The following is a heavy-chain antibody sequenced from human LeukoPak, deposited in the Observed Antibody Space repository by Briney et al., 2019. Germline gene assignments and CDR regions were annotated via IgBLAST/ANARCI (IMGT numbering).Heavy chain of an antibody. J-gene: IGHJ4*02. Sequence: GGSLRLSCAASGFTVSSNYMSWVRQAPGKGLEWVSVIYSGGSTYYADSVKGRFTISRGNSKNTLYLQMNSLRAEDTAVYYCAREGGSCYFDYWGQGTLVTVSS. CDR2: IYSGGST. D-gene: IGHD2-15*01. V-gene: IGHV3-66*02. CDR1: GFTVSSNY. CDR3: AREGGSCYFDY.